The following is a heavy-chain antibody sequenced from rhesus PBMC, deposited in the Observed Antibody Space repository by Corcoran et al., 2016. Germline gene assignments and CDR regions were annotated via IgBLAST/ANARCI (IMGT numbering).Heavy chain of an antibody. V-gene: IGHV3-119*01. CDR1: GFTFSSYW. J-gene: IGHJ3*01. D-gene: IGHD7-45*01. Sequence: EVQLVESGGGLVQPGGSLRLSCAASGFTFSSYWMYWVRQAPGKGLEWVSRISCDGSTTSDADSVKGRFTISRENAKNSLYLQMNSLRAEDTAVYYCAKEGWGSGGAFDFWGQGLRVTVSS. CDR2: ISCDGSTT. CDR3: AKEGWGSGGAFDF.